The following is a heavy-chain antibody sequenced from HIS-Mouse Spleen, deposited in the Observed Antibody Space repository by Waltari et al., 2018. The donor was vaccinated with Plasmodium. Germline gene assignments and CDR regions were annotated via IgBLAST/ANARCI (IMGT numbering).Heavy chain of an antibody. D-gene: IGHD3-10*01. CDR2: IKQDGSEK. Sequence: ELQLVESGGGLVQPGGSRRLPCAASGFTFSSYWISWVRQAPGKGLEWVANIKQDGSEKYYVDSVKGRFTISRDNAKNSLYLQMNSLRAEDTAVYYCARRRGPFDYWGQGTLVTVSS. V-gene: IGHV3-7*01. J-gene: IGHJ4*02. CDR3: ARRRGPFDY. CDR1: GFTFSSYW.